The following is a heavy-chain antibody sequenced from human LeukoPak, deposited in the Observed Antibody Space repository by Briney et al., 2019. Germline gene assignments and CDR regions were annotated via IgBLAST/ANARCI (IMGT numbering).Heavy chain of an antibody. D-gene: IGHD6-19*01. J-gene: IGHJ6*04. CDR1: GDSVSSNSAA. V-gene: IGHV6-1*01. Sequence: SQTLSLTCAISGDSVSSNSAAWNWIRQSPSRGLEWLGRTYYRSKWYNDYAVSVKSRITINPDTSKNQFSLQLNSVTPEDTAVYYCVRAGGRGLVTHYYYYGMDVWGKGTTVTVSS. CDR2: TYYRSKWYN. CDR3: VRAGGRGLVTHYYYYGMDV.